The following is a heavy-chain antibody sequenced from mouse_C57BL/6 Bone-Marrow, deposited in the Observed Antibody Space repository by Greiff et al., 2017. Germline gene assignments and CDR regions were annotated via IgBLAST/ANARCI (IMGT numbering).Heavy chain of an antibody. Sequence: QVHVKQPGAELVKPGASVKLSCKASGYTFTSYWMHWVKQRPGQGLEWIGMIHPNSGSTNYNEKFKSKATLTVDKSSSTAYMQLSSLTSEDSAVYYCARPYYSNYWYFDVWGTGTTVTVSS. CDR2: IHPNSGST. CDR3: ARPYYSNYWYFDV. V-gene: IGHV1-64*01. J-gene: IGHJ1*03. CDR1: GYTFTSYW. D-gene: IGHD2-5*01.